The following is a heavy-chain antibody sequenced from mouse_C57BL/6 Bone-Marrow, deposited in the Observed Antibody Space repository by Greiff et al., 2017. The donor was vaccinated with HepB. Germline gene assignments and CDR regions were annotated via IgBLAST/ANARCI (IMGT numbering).Heavy chain of an antibody. CDR3: ARRGYRWFAY. CDR2: ILPGSGST. CDR1: GYTFTGYW. Sequence: VQLQQSGAELMKPGASVKLSCKATGYTFTGYWIEWVKQRPGHGLEWIGEILPGSGSTNYNEKFKGKATFTADKSSNTAYMQRSSLTNEDSAIYYCARRGYRWFAYWGQGTLVTVSA. J-gene: IGHJ3*01. V-gene: IGHV1-9*01. D-gene: IGHD2-14*01.